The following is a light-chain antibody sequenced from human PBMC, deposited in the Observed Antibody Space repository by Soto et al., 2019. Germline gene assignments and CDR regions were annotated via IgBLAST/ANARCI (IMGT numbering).Light chain of an antibody. V-gene: IGLV2-8*01. J-gene: IGLJ1*01. Sequence: QSALTQPPSASGSPGQSVTISCTETSSDVGAYIFVSWYQQHPGKAPKLMVYDVNRRPPGVPDRFFGSKSGNTASLTVSGLQAEDEADYYCVSFAGGTYVFGTGTKVTVL. CDR3: VSFAGGTYV. CDR1: SSDVGAYIF. CDR2: DVN.